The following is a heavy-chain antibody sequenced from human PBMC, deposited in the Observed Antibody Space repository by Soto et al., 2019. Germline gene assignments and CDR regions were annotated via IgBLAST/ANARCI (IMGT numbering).Heavy chain of an antibody. Sequence: QSQTLSLTCAISGDSVSSNSAAWNWIRQSPSRGLEWLGRTYYRSKWYNDYAVSVKSRITINPDTSKNQFSLQLNSVTPDDTAVYYCARGYCTNGVCSFDYWGQGTLVTVSS. CDR2: TYYRSKWYN. D-gene: IGHD2-8*01. J-gene: IGHJ4*02. CDR1: GDSVSSNSAA. V-gene: IGHV6-1*01. CDR3: ARGYCTNGVCSFDY.